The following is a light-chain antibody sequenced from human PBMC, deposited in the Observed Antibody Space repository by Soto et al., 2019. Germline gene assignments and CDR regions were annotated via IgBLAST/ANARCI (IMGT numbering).Light chain of an antibody. V-gene: IGKV1-39*01. Sequence: DIQMTQSPSSLSASVGDRVTITCRASQSISSYLNWYQQKPGKAPKLLIYAASSLQSGVPSRFSGSGSGTDFTLTISSLQPEDFATHYCQQSFMFGQGTKVEIK. J-gene: IGKJ1*01. CDR1: QSISSY. CDR2: AAS. CDR3: QQSFM.